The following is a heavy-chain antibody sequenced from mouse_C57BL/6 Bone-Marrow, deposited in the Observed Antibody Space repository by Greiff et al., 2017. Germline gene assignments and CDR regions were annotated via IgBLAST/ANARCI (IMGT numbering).Heavy chain of an antibody. D-gene: IGHD2-1*01. CDR1: GFTFSSYA. CDR3: ARDGNPFDY. Sequence: EVQLVESGGGLVKPGGSLKLSCAASGFTFSSYAMSWVRQTPEKRLEWVATISDGGSYTYYTDNVKGRFTISRDNAKNNLYLQMSHLKSEDTAMYYCARDGNPFDYWGQGTTLTVS. J-gene: IGHJ2*01. V-gene: IGHV5-4*01. CDR2: ISDGGSYT.